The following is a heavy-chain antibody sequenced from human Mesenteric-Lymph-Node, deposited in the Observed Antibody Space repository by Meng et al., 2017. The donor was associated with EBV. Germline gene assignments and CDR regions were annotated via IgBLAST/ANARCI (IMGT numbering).Heavy chain of an antibody. D-gene: IGHD3-3*02. CDR3: ARGAIFGIVTTYFDY. V-gene: IGHV4-34*01. CDR1: GGSFCGYH. Sequence: LLEWGAGLLEPPGTLSLTSEAAGGSFCGYHRSWFGRPPRKGLEYIGEISQGGGTTSNPSLKSRVTITVDRSRNQFSLKMAFVTAADTAVYYCARGAIFGIVTTYFDYWSQGTLVTVSS. CDR2: ISQGGGT. J-gene: IGHJ4*02.